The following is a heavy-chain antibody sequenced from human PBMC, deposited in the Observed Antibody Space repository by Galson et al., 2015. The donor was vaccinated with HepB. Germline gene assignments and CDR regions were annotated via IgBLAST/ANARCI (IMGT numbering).Heavy chain of an antibody. D-gene: IGHD6-13*01. J-gene: IGHJ4*02. CDR1: GFTFSDYY. CDR2: ISSSSSYT. CDR3: ARDLQQQLVRYYFDY. Sequence: SLRLSCAASGFTFSDYYMSWIRQAPGKGLEWVSYISSSSSYTNYADSVKGRFTISRDNAKNSLYLQMNSLRAEDTAVYYCARDLQQQLVRYYFDYWGQGTLVTVSS. V-gene: IGHV3-11*05.